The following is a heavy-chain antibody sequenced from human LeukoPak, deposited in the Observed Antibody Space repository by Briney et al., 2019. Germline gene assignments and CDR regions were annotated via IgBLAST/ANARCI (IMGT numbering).Heavy chain of an antibody. CDR1: GGTISSYY. J-gene: IGHJ4*02. Sequence: SETLSLTCTVSGGTISSYYGSWIRQPPGKGLEWIGYIYTSGSTNYNPSLKSRVTISVDTSKNQFSLKLSSVTAADTAVYYCARHTEYSSSPDFDYWGQGTLVTVSS. V-gene: IGHV4-4*09. CDR3: ARHTEYSSSPDFDY. D-gene: IGHD6-6*01. CDR2: IYTSGST.